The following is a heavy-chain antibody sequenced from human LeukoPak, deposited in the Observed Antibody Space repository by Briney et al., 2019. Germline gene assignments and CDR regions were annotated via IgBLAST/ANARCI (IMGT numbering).Heavy chain of an antibody. V-gene: IGHV4-30-2*01. CDR3: ARGPSGLRSPFNT. CDR1: GGSISSGGYS. J-gene: IGHJ3*02. CDR2: IYHSGST. D-gene: IGHD5-12*01. Sequence: PQTLSLTCAVSGGSISSGGYSWSWVRQPPGKGLEWIGYIYHSGSTYYNPSLKSRVTISVDRSKNQFSLKLSSVTAADTAVYYCARGPSGLRSPFNTWGQGTTVTVSS.